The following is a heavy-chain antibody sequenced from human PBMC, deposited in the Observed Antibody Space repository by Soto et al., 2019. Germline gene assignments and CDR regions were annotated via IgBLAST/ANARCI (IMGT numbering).Heavy chain of an antibody. CDR3: ARGDCGAFDL. D-gene: IGHD1-26*01. V-gene: IGHV3-74*01. Sequence: EVPLVESGGGLVRPGGSLRLSCAASGFTFSYYWMHWVRQAPGKGLVWVSRIPSDGSSTTYADFVKGRFIISRDNARNTVELKMKCVRVEDTAVYYWARGDCGAFDLWGQGTVVSVSS. CDR2: IPSDGSST. J-gene: IGHJ3*01. CDR1: GFTFSYYW.